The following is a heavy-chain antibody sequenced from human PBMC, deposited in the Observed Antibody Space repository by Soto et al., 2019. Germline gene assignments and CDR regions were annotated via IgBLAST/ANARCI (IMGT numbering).Heavy chain of an antibody. J-gene: IGHJ6*02. CDR1: GFTFSSYS. CDR3: ARESDIVLVPAAMRGRNYYYYGMDV. Sequence: GGSLRLSCAASGFTFSSYSMNWVRQAPGKGLEWISYIISSSSTIYYADSVKGRFTISRDNAKNSLYLQMNSLRDEDTAVYYCARESDIVLVPAAMRGRNYYYYGMDVWGQGTTVTAP. CDR2: IISSSSTI. D-gene: IGHD2-2*01. V-gene: IGHV3-48*02.